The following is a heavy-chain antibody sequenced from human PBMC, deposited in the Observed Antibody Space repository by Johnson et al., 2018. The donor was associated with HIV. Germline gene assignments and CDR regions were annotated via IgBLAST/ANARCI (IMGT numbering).Heavy chain of an antibody. D-gene: IGHD7-27*01. CDR2: ISFAGRQR. J-gene: IGHJ3*02. CDR3: AKDRNWGASCGFDI. CDR1: GFTFSNHG. V-gene: IGHV3-30*18. Sequence: QVQLVESGGDAVQPGRSQRLSCAASGFTFSNHGMHWVRQAPGNGLEWMAVISFAGRQRYYADSVKGRFTISRDNSNNTLYLQMNSLIADDTAVYYCAKDRNWGASCGFDIWGQGTMLTVSS.